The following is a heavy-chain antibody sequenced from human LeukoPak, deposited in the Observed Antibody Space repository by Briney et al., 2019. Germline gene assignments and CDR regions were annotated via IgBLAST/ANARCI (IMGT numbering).Heavy chain of an antibody. D-gene: IGHD6-19*01. CDR2: IWHDGSHK. J-gene: IGHJ4*02. V-gene: IGHV3-33*01. CDR3: ASGVYSSGWYLDY. CDR1: AFPFSSYG. Sequence: KTGGSLRLSCVASAFPFSSYGMHWVRQAPGKGLEWVAVIWHDGSHKYYADSVTGRFTISRDNSKNTLYLQMNSPRAEDTGVYYCASGVYSSGWYLDYWGQGTLVTVSS.